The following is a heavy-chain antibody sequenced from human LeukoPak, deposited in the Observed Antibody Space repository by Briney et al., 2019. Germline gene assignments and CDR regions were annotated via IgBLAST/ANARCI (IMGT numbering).Heavy chain of an antibody. CDR3: ARVGGSNAFDI. J-gene: IGHJ3*02. V-gene: IGHV3-74*01. CDR1: GFTFSSYW. Sequence: QPGGSLRLSCAASGFTFSSYWVHWVRQAPGKGLVWVSPINSDGSSTSYADSVKGRFTISRDNAKNTPSLQMNSLRAEDTAVYYCARVGGSNAFDIWGQGTMVIVSS. D-gene: IGHD1-26*01. CDR2: INSDGSST.